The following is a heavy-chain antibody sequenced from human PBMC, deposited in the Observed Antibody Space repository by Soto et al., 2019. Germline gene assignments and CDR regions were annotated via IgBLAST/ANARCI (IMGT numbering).Heavy chain of an antibody. CDR2: IKSKTDGGTT. D-gene: IGHD2-8*01. CDR3: TTDDVLMVYAIS. J-gene: IGHJ4*02. Sequence: GGSLRLSCAASGFTFSNAWMSWVRQAPGKGLEWVGRIKSKTDGGTTDYAAPVKGRFTISRDDSKNTLYLQMNSLKTEDTAVYYCTTDDVLMVYAISWGQGTLVTVSS. CDR1: GFTFSNAW. V-gene: IGHV3-15*01.